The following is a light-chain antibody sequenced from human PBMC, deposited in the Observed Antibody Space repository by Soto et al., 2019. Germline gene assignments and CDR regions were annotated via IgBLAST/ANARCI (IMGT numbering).Light chain of an antibody. Sequence: QSALTQPASVSGSPGQSITVSCTGTSSDVGGYDYVSWYQQHPGNAPKLLISDVTNRPSGVSNRFSGSKSGNTASLTISGLQTEDEADYYCTSYTSSSTFVFGTGTKLTVL. CDR2: DVT. J-gene: IGLJ1*01. V-gene: IGLV2-14*01. CDR1: SSDVGGYDY. CDR3: TSYTSSSTFV.